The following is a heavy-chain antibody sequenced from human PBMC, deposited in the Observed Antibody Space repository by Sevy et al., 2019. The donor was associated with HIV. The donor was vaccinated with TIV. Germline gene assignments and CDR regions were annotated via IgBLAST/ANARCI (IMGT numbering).Heavy chain of an antibody. CDR2: ISSDATSI. J-gene: IGHJ4*02. V-gene: IGHV3-48*03. CDR3: ARDLPPSATIVPHFDY. Sequence: GGSLRLSCAASGFAFSSYDIHWVRQAPGKGLDWISFISSDATSINYADSVKGRFTISRDNAKTSLYLQVNSLRAEDTAVYYCARDLPPSATIVPHFDYWGQGALVTVSS. CDR1: GFAFSSYD. D-gene: IGHD1-26*01.